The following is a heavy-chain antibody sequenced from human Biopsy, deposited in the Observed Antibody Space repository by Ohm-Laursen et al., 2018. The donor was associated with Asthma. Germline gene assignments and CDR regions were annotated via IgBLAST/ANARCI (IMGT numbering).Heavy chain of an antibody. V-gene: IGHV1-69*13. J-gene: IGHJ4*02. Sequence: SAKVSCKSPGGTFNTYVIGWVRQAPGQGLEWMGGTNSVFGTTTYPQKFQDRVTITADDSTSTVYMELSSLRSEDTAVYYCARKAGSCISRTCYSLDFWGQGTLGTVSS. CDR1: GGTFNTYV. CDR2: TNSVFGTT. CDR3: ARKAGSCISRTCYSLDF. D-gene: IGHD2-2*01.